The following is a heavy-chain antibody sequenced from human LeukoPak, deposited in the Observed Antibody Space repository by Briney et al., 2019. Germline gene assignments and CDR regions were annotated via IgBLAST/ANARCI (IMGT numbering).Heavy chain of an antibody. CDR3: ASLSVVVPAATSYYYGMDV. J-gene: IGHJ6*04. Sequence: SVKVSCKASGYTFTNYDINWVRHAPGQGLEWMGGIIPIFGTANYAQKFQGRVTITADESTSTAYMELSSLRSEDTAVYYCASLSVVVPAATSYYYGMDVWGKGTTVTVSS. D-gene: IGHD2-2*01. CDR2: IIPIFGTA. CDR1: GYTFTNYD. V-gene: IGHV1-69*13.